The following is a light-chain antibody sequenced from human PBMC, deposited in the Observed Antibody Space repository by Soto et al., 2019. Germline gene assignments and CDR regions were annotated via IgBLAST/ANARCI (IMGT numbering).Light chain of an antibody. Sequence: QSVLTQPASVSGSPGQSITISCTGTSSDVGDYNFVSWYQQHPGKAPKLMIYEVSNRPSGISNRFSGSKSGNTASLTISGLQAEDEADYYCSSYPSSSTLGVFGGGTKLTVL. V-gene: IGLV2-14*01. J-gene: IGLJ3*02. CDR1: SSDVGDYNF. CDR3: SSYPSSSTLGV. CDR2: EVS.